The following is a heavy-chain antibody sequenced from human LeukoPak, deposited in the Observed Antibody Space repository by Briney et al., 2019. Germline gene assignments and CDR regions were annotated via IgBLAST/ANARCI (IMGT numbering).Heavy chain of an antibody. Sequence: GGSLRLSCAASGFTFSSYWMHWVRQAPGKGLVWVSRINSDGSSTSYADSVRGRFTISRGNAKNTLYLQMNSLRAEDTAVYYCARVPHRELNWFDPWGQGTLVTVSS. CDR3: ARVPHRELNWFDP. CDR2: INSDGSST. J-gene: IGHJ5*02. D-gene: IGHD1-26*01. CDR1: GFTFSSYW. V-gene: IGHV3-74*01.